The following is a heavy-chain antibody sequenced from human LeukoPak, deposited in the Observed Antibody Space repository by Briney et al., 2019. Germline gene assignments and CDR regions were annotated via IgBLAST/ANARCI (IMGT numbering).Heavy chain of an antibody. J-gene: IGHJ4*02. CDR2: INHSGST. CDR1: GGSFSGYY. V-gene: IGHV4-34*01. Sequence: SETLSLTCAVYGGSFSGYYWSWIRQPPGKGLEWIGEINHSGSTNYNPSLKSRVTISVDTSKSQFSLKLSSVTAADTAVYYCARGRTPLKLMVRGVTYFDYWGQGTLVTVSS. CDR3: ARGRTPLKLMVRGVTYFDY. D-gene: IGHD3-10*01.